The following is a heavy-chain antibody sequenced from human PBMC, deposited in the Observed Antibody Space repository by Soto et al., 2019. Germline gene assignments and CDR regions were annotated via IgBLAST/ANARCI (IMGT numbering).Heavy chain of an antibody. CDR2: IIPIFGTA. Sequence: SVKVSCKASGGTFSSYAISWVRQAPGQGLEWMGGIIPIFGTANYARKFQGRVTITADESTSTAYMELSSLRSEDTAVYYCARDNDILTGYYRDYYYYYGMDVWGQGTTVTVSS. D-gene: IGHD3-9*01. CDR3: ARDNDILTGYYRDYYYYYGMDV. CDR1: GGTFSSYA. V-gene: IGHV1-69*13. J-gene: IGHJ6*02.